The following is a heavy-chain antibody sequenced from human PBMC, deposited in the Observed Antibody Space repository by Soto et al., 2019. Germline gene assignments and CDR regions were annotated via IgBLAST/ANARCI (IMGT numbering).Heavy chain of an antibody. Sequence: PSETLSLTCTFSGCSISSYYWSWIRQPPGKGLEWIGYIYYSGSTNYNPSLKSRVTISVDTSKNQFSLKLSSVTAADTAVYYCARYPGAFDIWGQGTMVTV. CDR3: ARYPGAFDI. V-gene: IGHV4-59*01. J-gene: IGHJ3*02. CDR1: GCSISSYY. CDR2: IYYSGST.